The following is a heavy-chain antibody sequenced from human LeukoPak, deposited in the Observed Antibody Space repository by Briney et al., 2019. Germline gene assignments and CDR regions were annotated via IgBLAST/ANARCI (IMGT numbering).Heavy chain of an antibody. D-gene: IGHD3-22*01. CDR2: IRSKRNSYAT. CDR1: GFTFSGSA. V-gene: IGHV3-73*01. CDR3: TRHREGYYYDSSGLDY. J-gene: IGHJ4*02. Sequence: PGGSLRLSCAASGFTFSGSAMHWVRQASGKGREWVGRIRSKRNSYATAYAASVKDRFTISRDDSKNMAYLQMNSLKTEDTAVYYCTRHREGYYYDSSGLDYWGQGTLVTVSS.